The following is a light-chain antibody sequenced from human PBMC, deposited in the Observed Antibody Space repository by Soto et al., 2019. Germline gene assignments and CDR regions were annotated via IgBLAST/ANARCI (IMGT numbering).Light chain of an antibody. Sequence: EIVLTQSPGTLSLSPGERATLSCRASQSISSKLAWYQQKPGQAPRLLIYAASTRATGIPARFSGSGSGTEFTLTISSLQSEDFAVYYCQQYYNWPTFGQGTRLEIK. J-gene: IGKJ5*01. V-gene: IGKV3-15*01. CDR1: QSISSK. CDR2: AAS. CDR3: QQYYNWPT.